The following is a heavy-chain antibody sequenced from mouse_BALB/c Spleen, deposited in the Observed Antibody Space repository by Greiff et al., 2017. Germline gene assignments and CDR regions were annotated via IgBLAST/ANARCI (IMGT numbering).Heavy chain of an antibody. CDR2: ISSGGSYT. V-gene: IGHV5-9-3*01. Sequence: EVKLMESGGGLVQPGGSLKLSCAASGFTFSSYAMSWVRQTPEKRLVWVATISSGGSYTYYPDSVKGRFTISRDNAKNTLYLQMSSLRSEDTAMYYCARLYYGSSYWYFDVWGAGTTVTVSS. D-gene: IGHD1-1*01. J-gene: IGHJ1*01. CDR1: GFTFSSYA. CDR3: ARLYYGSSYWYFDV.